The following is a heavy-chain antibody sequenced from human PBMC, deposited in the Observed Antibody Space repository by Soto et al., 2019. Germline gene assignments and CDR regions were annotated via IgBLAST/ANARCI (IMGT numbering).Heavy chain of an antibody. Sequence: EVQLVESGGGLVQPGGSLRLSCAASGFTFSDSWMDWVRQAPGKGPEWVANIKQDGSEKNYVDSVKGRFTISRDNAKNSLYLQMNSLRAEDTAVYYCARVGLSSSWDLWFDSWGQGTLVTVSS. CDR3: ARVGLSSSWDLWFDS. CDR1: GFTFSDSW. D-gene: IGHD2-2*01. V-gene: IGHV3-7*01. J-gene: IGHJ5*01. CDR2: IKQDGSEK.